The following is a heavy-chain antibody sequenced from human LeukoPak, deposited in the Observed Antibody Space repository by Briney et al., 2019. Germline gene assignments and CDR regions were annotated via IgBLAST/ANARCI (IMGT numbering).Heavy chain of an antibody. CDR1: GGSISSYY. V-gene: IGHV4-59*01. D-gene: IGHD6-13*01. Sequence: SETLSLTCTVSGGSISSYYWSWIRQPPGKGLEWIGYIYYSGSPNYNPSLKSRFNISVYTSKNQFSLKLNSVTAADTAVYYCASAGSLIAAAGTGYYYMDVWGRGTTVTVSS. J-gene: IGHJ6*03. CDR3: ASAGSLIAAAGTGYYYMDV. CDR2: IYYSGSP.